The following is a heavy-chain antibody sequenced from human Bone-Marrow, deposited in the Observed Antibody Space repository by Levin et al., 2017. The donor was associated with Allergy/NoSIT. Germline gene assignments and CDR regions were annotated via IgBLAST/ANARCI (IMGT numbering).Heavy chain of an antibody. CDR2: IYHSGST. Sequence: SETLSLTCAVSGGSISSGGYSWSWIRQPPGKGLEWIGYIYHSGSTYYNPSLKSRVTISVDRSKNQFSLKLSSVTAADTAVYYCARDRGGYCSSTSCSPAGAFDIWGQGTMVTVSS. D-gene: IGHD2-2*01. J-gene: IGHJ3*02. CDR3: ARDRGGYCSSTSCSPAGAFDI. V-gene: IGHV4-30-2*01. CDR1: GGSISSGGYS.